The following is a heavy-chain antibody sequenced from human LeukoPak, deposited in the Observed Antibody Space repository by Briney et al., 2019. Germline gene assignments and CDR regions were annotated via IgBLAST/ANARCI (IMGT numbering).Heavy chain of an antibody. CDR3: ARTRAPSNGRVLYYMDV. D-gene: IGHD2-2*01. CDR2: IFSISTHI. J-gene: IGHJ6*03. V-gene: IGHV3-21*01. CDR1: GFTFSSYS. Sequence: PGGSLRLSCAASGFTFSSYSMNWVRQAPGKGLEWVASIFSISTHIYYADSVKGRFTLSRDNAKISLYLQMNSLRAEDTAVYYCARTRAPSNGRVLYYMDVWGKGTTVTVSS.